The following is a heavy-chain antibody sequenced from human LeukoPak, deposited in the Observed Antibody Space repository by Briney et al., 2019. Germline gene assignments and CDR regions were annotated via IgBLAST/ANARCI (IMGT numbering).Heavy chain of an antibody. J-gene: IGHJ1*01. CDR2: ISYDGSNI. Sequence: PGRSLRLSCAASGFTFSSYGMHWVRQAPGKGLEWVAMISYDGSNIDYAESVKGRFTISRDNSKNTLYLQMNSLRTEDTAVYYCAKGGQQLVRYYFQYWGQGTLVTVSS. CDR1: GFTFSSYG. V-gene: IGHV3-30*18. D-gene: IGHD6-13*01. CDR3: AKGGQQLVRYYFQY.